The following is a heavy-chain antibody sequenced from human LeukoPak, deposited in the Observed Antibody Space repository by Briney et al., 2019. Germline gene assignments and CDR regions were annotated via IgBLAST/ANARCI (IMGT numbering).Heavy chain of an antibody. Sequence: KASETPSLTRGLPCTSFTSYHWGWMPPTPGEGLEWIGEVNHSGYTNMNPSLKSRVTISVDTSKNQFSLMMTSVTAADTAVYFCARMTTGHDYWGQGTLVTVSS. J-gene: IGHJ4*02. CDR1: CTSFTSYH. V-gene: IGHV4-34*01. CDR2: VNHSGYT. CDR3: ARMTTGHDY. D-gene: IGHD4-17*01.